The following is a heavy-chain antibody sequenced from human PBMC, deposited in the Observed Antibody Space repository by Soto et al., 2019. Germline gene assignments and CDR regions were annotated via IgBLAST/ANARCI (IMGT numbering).Heavy chain of an antibody. CDR1: GFTFSSYG. D-gene: IGHD3-3*01. CDR3: AKPEHEITIFAPYFDL. V-gene: IGHV3-30*18. Sequence: PGGSLRLSCAASGFTFSSYGMHWVRQAPGKGLEWVAVISYDGSNKYYADSVKGRFTISRDNSKNTLYLQMNSLRAEDTAVYYCAKPEHEITIFAPYFDLWGRGTLVTVSS. CDR2: ISYDGSNK. J-gene: IGHJ2*01.